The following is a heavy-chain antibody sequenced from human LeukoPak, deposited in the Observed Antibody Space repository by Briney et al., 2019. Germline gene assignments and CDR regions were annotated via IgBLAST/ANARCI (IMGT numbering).Heavy chain of an antibody. CDR3: ARLSDQRGGDDAFDI. CDR1: GYSISSGYN. CDR2: IYHDGTT. J-gene: IGHJ3*02. D-gene: IGHD2-21*02. Sequence: SETLSLTCTVSGYSISSGYNWGWILQPPGKGLEWIASIYHDGTTYYNPSLKSRVTISVDMSKNQFSLKLSSVTAADTAVYYCARLSDQRGGDDAFDIWGQGTMVSVSS. V-gene: IGHV4-38-2*02.